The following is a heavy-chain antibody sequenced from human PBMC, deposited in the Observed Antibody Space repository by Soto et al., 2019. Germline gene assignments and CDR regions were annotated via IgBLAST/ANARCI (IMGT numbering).Heavy chain of an antibody. V-gene: IGHV3-66*04. D-gene: IGHD5-18*01. CDR2: IYSGGSA. Sequence: EVQLVESGGGLVQPGGSLRLSCAASGFTVSSNYMSWVRQAPGKGLEWVSVIYSGGSAYYADSVKGRFTISRDNSKNTLXLQMNSLRAEDXXVYYCARHGYSYGGGYFDYWGQGTLVTVSS. CDR1: GFTVSSNY. CDR3: ARHGYSYGGGYFDY. J-gene: IGHJ4*02.